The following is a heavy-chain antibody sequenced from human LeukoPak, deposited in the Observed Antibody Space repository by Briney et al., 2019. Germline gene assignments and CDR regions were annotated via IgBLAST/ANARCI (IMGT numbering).Heavy chain of an antibody. D-gene: IGHD6-19*01. V-gene: IGHV4-39*01. CDR3: ARYRSTWGLNY. Sequence: IPSETLSLTCTVSGASISSITYYWGWIRQPPGKGLEWIGSIYYSGSTYYTTSPKSRVTISIDTSNNQFSLKLTSVTAADTAVYYCARYRSTWGLNYWGQGTLVTVSS. CDR2: IYYSGST. CDR1: GASISSITYY. J-gene: IGHJ4*02.